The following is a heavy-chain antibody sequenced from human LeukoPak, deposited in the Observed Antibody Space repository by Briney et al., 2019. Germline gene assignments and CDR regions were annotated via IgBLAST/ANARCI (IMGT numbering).Heavy chain of an antibody. Sequence: GGSLRLSCAASGFTFDDYAMHWVRQAPGKGLEWVSLISWDGGSTYYADSVKGRFTISRDNSKNSLYLQMSSLRAEDTALYYCAKDSRYYDFWSGLNFDPWGQGTLVTVSS. CDR3: AKDSRYYDFWSGLNFDP. J-gene: IGHJ5*02. CDR1: GFTFDDYA. V-gene: IGHV3-43D*03. CDR2: ISWDGGST. D-gene: IGHD3-3*01.